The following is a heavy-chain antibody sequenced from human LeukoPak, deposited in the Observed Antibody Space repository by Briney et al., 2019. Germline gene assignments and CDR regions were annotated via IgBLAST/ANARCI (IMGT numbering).Heavy chain of an antibody. CDR1: GYTFTSYA. CDR3: ASFGGDIVATTKSTFDY. J-gene: IGHJ4*02. Sequence: GASVKVSCKASGYTFTSYAMNWVRQAPGQGLEWMGWINTNTGNPTYAQGFTGRFVFSLDTSVSTAYLQISSLKAEDTAVYYCASFGGDIVATTKSTFDYWGQGTLVTVSS. CDR2: INTNTGNP. D-gene: IGHD5-12*01. V-gene: IGHV7-4-1*02.